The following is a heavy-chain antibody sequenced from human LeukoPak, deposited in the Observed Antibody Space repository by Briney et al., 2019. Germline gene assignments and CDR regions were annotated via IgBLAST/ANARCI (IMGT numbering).Heavy chain of an antibody. CDR1: GYTLTELS. D-gene: IGHD3-10*01. CDR2: FDPEDGET. J-gene: IGHJ4*02. V-gene: IGHV1-24*01. CDR3: ATGVVWFVERGGENDY. Sequence: GASVKVSCKVSGYTLTELSMHWVRQAPGKGLEWMGGFDPEDGETIYAQKFQGRVTMTEDTSTDTAYMELSSLRSEDTAVYYCATGVVWFVERGGENDYWGQGTLVTVSS.